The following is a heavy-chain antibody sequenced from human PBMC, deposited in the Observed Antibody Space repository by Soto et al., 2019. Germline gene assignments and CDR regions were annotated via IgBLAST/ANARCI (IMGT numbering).Heavy chain of an antibody. CDR1: GYSFTSYW. Sequence: PGESLKISCKGSGYSFTSYWISWVSQMPGKGLEWMGRIDPSDSYTNYSPSFQGHVTISADKSISTAYLQWSSLKASDTAMYYCARSEVPAATPHYYYGMDVWGQGTTVTVSS. V-gene: IGHV5-10-1*01. D-gene: IGHD2-2*01. CDR2: IDPSDSYT. CDR3: ARSEVPAATPHYYYGMDV. J-gene: IGHJ6*02.